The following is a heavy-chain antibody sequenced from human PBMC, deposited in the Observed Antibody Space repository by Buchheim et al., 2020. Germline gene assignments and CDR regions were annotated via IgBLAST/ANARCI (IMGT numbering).Heavy chain of an antibody. V-gene: IGHV4-39*01. D-gene: IGHD4-17*01. Sequence: QLQLQESGPGLVKPSETLSLTCTVSGGSISSSSYYWGWIRQPPGKGLEWIGTIYYSGSTYYNPSLNSRVTISVDTSKNQFSLKLSSVTAADTAVYYCARVGTVTTYYNYYYGMDVWGQGTT. CDR1: GGSISSSSYY. J-gene: IGHJ6*02. CDR3: ARVGTVTTYYNYYYGMDV. CDR2: IYYSGST.